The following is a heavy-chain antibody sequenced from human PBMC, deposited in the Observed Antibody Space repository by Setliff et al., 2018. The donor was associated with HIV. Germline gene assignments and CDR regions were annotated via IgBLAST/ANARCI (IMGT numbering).Heavy chain of an antibody. Sequence: SETLSLTCTVSGGSISSGDYYWSWIRQPPGKGLEWIGYIYYGGSTYYNPFLKSRVTISVDTSKNQFSLKLSSVTAADTAVYYCARGPQKSVVPAAIKHYYFDYWGQGTLVTVSS. CDR2: IYYGGST. J-gene: IGHJ4*02. V-gene: IGHV4-30-4*08. CDR3: ARGPQKSVVPAAIKHYYFDY. CDR1: GGSISSGDYY. D-gene: IGHD2-2*02.